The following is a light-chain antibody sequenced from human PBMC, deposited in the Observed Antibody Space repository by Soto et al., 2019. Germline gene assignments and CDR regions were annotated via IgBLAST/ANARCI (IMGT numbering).Light chain of an antibody. CDR1: SSDVGAYNY. CDR3: CSWAGTYLI. J-gene: IGLJ2*01. V-gene: IGLV2-11*01. Sequence: QSVLTQPPSASGSPGQSVTISCTGTSSDVGAYNYVSWYQQYPGKAPKLMIYDVTERPSGVPDRFSGSKSGNTASLSISGLQAEDETDYYCCSWAGTYLIFGGGTKLTVL. CDR2: DVT.